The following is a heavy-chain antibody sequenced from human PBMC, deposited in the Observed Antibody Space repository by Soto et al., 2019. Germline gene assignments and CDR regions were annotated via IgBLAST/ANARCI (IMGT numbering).Heavy chain of an antibody. V-gene: IGHV1-18*01. CDR1: GYTFSSSS. CDR3: ARNASGGFDS. Sequence: QGQLVQSGAEVKKPGASVKVSCKASGYTFSSSSISWVRQAPGQGLECMGWINVYNGNTKYAQSLQGRVSMTTDTSSGTAYLEPRSLRSDDTAVYYCARNASGGFDSWGQGTLVTVSS. J-gene: IGHJ4*02. CDR2: INVYNGNT. D-gene: IGHD3-16*01.